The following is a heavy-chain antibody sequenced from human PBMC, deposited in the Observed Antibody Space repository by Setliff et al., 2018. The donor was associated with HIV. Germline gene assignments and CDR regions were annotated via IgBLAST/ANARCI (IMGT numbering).Heavy chain of an antibody. D-gene: IGHD3-9*01. V-gene: IGHV4-39*02. J-gene: IGHJ5*02. CDR1: GGSISSSSYY. CDR3: AREGGSSGHAGYFDDLTGHYWFDL. CDR2: IYYSGST. Sequence: SETLSLTCTVSGGSISSSSYYWGWIRQPPGKGLEWIGNIYYSGSTYYNPSLKSRLTISKDTSKNHFSLQLSSVTAADTAVYYCAREGGSSGHAGYFDDLTGHYWFDLWGQGILVTVSS.